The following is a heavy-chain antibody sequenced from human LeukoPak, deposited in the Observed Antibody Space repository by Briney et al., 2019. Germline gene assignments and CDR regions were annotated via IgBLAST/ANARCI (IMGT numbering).Heavy chain of an antibody. J-gene: IGHJ4*02. CDR2: MNPNSGNT. CDR3: APLIAVAGTGGDYFDY. Sequence: ASVKVSCKASGYTFTGYYMHWVRQAPGQGLEWMGWMNPNSGNTGYAQKFQGRVTMTRNTSISTAYMELSSLRYEDTAVYYCAPLIAVAGTGGDYFDYWGQGTLVTVSS. D-gene: IGHD6-19*01. V-gene: IGHV1-8*02. CDR1: GYTFTGYY.